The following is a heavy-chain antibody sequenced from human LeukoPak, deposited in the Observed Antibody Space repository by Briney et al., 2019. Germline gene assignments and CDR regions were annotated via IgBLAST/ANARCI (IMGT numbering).Heavy chain of an antibody. Sequence: ASVKVSCKASGYTFTSYDINWVRQATGQGLEWMGWMNPNSGNTGYAQKFQGRVTMTRNTSISTAYMELSSLRSEDTAVYYCARALTAAIFGVVTNWFDPWGQGTLVTVSS. J-gene: IGHJ5*02. CDR2: MNPNSGNT. D-gene: IGHD3-3*01. CDR1: GYTFTSYD. CDR3: ARALTAAIFGVVTNWFDP. V-gene: IGHV1-8*01.